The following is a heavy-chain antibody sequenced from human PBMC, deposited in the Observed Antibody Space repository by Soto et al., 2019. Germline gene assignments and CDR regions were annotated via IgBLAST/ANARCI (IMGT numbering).Heavy chain of an antibody. CDR2: ISGSGGST. V-gene: IGHV3-23*01. J-gene: IGHJ4*02. D-gene: IGHD1-26*01. CDR3: AKETRRSGSPPGLYYFDY. CDR1: GFTFSSYA. Sequence: GGSLRLSCAASGFTFSSYAMSWVRQAPGKGLEWVSAISGSGGSTYYADSVKGRSTISRDNSKNTLYLQKNNLRAVDTAVYYCAKETRRSGSPPGLYYFDYWGQGTLVTVS.